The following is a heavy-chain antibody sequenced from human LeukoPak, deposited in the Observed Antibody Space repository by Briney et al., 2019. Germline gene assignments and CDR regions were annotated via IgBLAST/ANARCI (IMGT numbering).Heavy chain of an antibody. V-gene: IGHV4-38-2*01. CDR3: ARVGDYYGSDY. CDR2: IYHGGST. Sequence: PSETLSLTCAVSGYSISSGYYGGCIRQPPGKGLEWIGSIYHGGSTYYNPSLKSRVPISVDTSKNQFSLKLSSVTAADTAVYYCARVGDYYGSDYWGQGTLVTVSS. D-gene: IGHD3-10*01. CDR1: GYSISSGYY. J-gene: IGHJ4*02.